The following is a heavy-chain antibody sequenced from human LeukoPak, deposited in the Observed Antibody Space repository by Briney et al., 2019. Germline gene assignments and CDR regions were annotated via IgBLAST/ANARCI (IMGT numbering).Heavy chain of an antibody. J-gene: IGHJ4*02. CDR1: GYTFTGYY. D-gene: IGHD5-12*01. V-gene: IGHV1-2*02. CDR2: INPNSGGT. Sequence: WASVKVSCKASGYTFTGYYMHWVRQAPGQGLEWMGWINPNSGGTNYAQKFQGRVTMTRDTSTSTAYMEVSRLRSDDTAVYYCAKDMRSRGYSGYDCFDYWGQGTLVTVSS. CDR3: AKDMRSRGYSGYDCFDY.